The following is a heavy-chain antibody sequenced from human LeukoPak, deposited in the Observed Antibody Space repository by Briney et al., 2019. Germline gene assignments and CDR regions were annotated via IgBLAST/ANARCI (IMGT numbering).Heavy chain of an antibody. V-gene: IGHV1-69*13. CDR2: IIPIFGTA. J-gene: IGHJ6*02. CDR1: GGTFSSYA. D-gene: IGHD6-13*01. CDR3: ARNDAAAFSDYYGMDV. Sequence: ASVKVSCKASGGTFSSYAISWVRQAPGQGLEWMRGIIPIFGTANYAQKFQGRVTITADESTSTAYMELSSLRSEDTAVYYCARNDAAAFSDYYGMDVWGQGTTVTVSS.